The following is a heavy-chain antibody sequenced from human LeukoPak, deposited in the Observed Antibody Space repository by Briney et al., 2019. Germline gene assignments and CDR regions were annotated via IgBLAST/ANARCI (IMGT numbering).Heavy chain of an antibody. J-gene: IGHJ4*02. D-gene: IGHD1-7*01. CDR2: ISGSGTGT. Sequence: GGSLRLSCAASGFTFSSSAMSWVRQAPGKGLDWVSAISGSGTGTYYADSVKGRFTISRDNSKNTLYLQMNSLRAEDTAVYYCAKEGGTGTRFDYWGQGTLVTVSS. CDR3: AKEGGTGTRFDY. V-gene: IGHV3-23*01. CDR1: GFTFSSSA.